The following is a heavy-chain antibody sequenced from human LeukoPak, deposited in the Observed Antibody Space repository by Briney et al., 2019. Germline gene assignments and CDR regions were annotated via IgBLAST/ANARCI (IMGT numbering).Heavy chain of an antibody. D-gene: IGHD2-2*01. V-gene: IGHV3-7*01. CDR2: IKQDGSEK. Sequence: GGSLRLSCAASGFTFNNHWMCWVRQAPGKGLEWVANIKQDGSEKFYVDSVKGRFTISRDNAKNSLYLQMNSLRAEDTAVYYCARDELWTVVEPALDYWGQGTLVTVSS. CDR1: GFTFNNHW. J-gene: IGHJ4*02. CDR3: ARDELWTVVEPALDY.